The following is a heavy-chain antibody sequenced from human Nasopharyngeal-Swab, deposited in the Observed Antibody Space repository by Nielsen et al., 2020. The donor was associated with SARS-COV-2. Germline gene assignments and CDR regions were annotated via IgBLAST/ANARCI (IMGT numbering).Heavy chain of an antibody. CDR3: ARVKGIAAANYYYGIDV. V-gene: IGHV4-34*01. D-gene: IGHD6-13*01. CDR2: INHSGST. CDR1: GGSFSGYY. J-gene: IGHJ6*02. Sequence: SETLSLTCAVYGGSFSGYYWSWIRQPPGKGLEWIGEINHSGSTNYNPSLKSRVTISVDTSKNQFSLKLSSVTAADTAVYYCARVKGIAAANYYYGIDVWGQGTTVTVSS.